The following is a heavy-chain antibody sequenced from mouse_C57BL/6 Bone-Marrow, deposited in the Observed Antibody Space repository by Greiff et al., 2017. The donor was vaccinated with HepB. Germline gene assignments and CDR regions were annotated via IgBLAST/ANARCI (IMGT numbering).Heavy chain of an antibody. CDR1: GYTFTSYW. V-gene: IGHV1-69*01. J-gene: IGHJ2*01. CDR2: IDPSDSYT. D-gene: IGHD2-3*01. CDR3: AIGMVTDY. Sequence: QVQLQQPGAELVMPGASVKLSCKASGYTFTSYWMHWVKQRPGQGLEWIGEIDPSDSYTNYNQKFKGKTTLTVDKSSSTAYMQLSSLTSEDSAVYYCAIGMVTDYWGQGTTLTVSS.